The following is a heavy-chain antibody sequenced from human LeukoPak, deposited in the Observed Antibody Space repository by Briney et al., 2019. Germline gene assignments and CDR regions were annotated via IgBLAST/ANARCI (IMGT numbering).Heavy chain of an antibody. Sequence: GASVKVSCKASGYTFTGYYMHWVRQAPGQGLEWMGWINPNSGGTNYAQKFQGRVTMTRDTSISTAYMEPSRLRSDDTAVYYCASLTPDCSSTSCYTIQPVNYWGQGTLVTVSS. V-gene: IGHV1-2*02. CDR3: ASLTPDCSSTSCYTIQPVNY. CDR2: INPNSGGT. J-gene: IGHJ4*02. D-gene: IGHD2-2*02. CDR1: GYTFTGYY.